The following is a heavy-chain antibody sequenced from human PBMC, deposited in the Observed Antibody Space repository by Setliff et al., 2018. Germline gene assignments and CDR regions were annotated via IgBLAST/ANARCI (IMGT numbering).Heavy chain of an antibody. Sequence: ASVKVSFKASGYTFTSYAMNWVRQAPGQGLEWMGWINTNTGNPTYAQGFTGRFVFSLDTSVSTAYLQISSLKAEDTAVYYCARGGYYDSSGPGYYFDYWGQGTLVTVSS. D-gene: IGHD3-22*01. CDR2: INTNTGNP. V-gene: IGHV7-4-1*02. CDR3: ARGGYYDSSGPGYYFDY. CDR1: GYTFTSYA. J-gene: IGHJ4*02.